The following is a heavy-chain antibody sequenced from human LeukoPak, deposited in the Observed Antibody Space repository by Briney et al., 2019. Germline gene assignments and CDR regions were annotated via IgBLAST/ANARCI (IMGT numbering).Heavy chain of an antibody. V-gene: IGHV4-39*01. J-gene: IGHJ3*02. CDR2: IYYSGST. Sequence: PSETLSLTCTVSGGSISSSSYYWGWIRRPPGKGLEWIGSIYYSGSTYYNPSLKSRVTISVDTSKNQFSLKLSSVTAADTAVYYCARHAWDIVVVVAAPTGEAFDIWGQGTMVTVSS. CDR1: GGSISSSSYY. CDR3: ARHAWDIVVVVAAPTGEAFDI. D-gene: IGHD2-15*01.